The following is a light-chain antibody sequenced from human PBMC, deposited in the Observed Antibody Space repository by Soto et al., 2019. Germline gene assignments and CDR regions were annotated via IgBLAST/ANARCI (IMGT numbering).Light chain of an antibody. CDR2: KAS. Sequence: DIPMTQSPSTLSAAVGDRVTITCRASESIGTWLAWYQQKPGTAPKLLIYKASSSESGVPSRFSGSGSGTEFTLTISSLRPDDVAVYYCQQYKRLYTFGQGTKLEIK. V-gene: IGKV1-5*03. J-gene: IGKJ2*01. CDR3: QQYKRLYT. CDR1: ESIGTW.